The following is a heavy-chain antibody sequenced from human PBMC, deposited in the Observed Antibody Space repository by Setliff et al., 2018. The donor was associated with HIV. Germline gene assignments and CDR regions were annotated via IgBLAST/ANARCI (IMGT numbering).Heavy chain of an antibody. Sequence: SETLSLTCTVSGYSITSDYYWGWIRQPPGKGLEWIGIFYHSGSTYYNPSLKSRVTISVDTSKNQFSLKLSSVTAADTAVYYCARDLVAAFDIWGQGTMVTVSS. V-gene: IGHV4-38-2*02. J-gene: IGHJ3*02. CDR1: GYSITSDYY. D-gene: IGHD2-8*02. CDR2: FYHSGST. CDR3: ARDLVAAFDI.